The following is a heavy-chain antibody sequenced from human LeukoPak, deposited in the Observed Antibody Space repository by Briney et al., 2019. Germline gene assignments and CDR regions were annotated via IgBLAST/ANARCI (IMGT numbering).Heavy chain of an antibody. CDR1: GFTFSSYD. D-gene: IGHD6-13*01. CDR2: LQYDGNNK. Sequence: PGGSLRLSCEASGFTFSSYDMHSVRQAPGKGLERVAFLQYDGNNKYYAKSVRGRFTISKDNSKNTLFLQMNSLRPDDTAIYYCARDSIRQQLYYFDSWGQGTLVTVSS. CDR3: ARDSIRQQLYYFDS. V-gene: IGHV3-30*02. J-gene: IGHJ4*02.